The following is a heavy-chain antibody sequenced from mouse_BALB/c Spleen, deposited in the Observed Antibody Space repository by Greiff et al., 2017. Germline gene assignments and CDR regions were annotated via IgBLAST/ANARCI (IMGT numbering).Heavy chain of an antibody. CDR2: IYPGGGYT. J-gene: IGHJ4*01. CDR3: ARGYYGYGAMDD. Sequence: VQLQESGAELVRPGTSVKISCKASGYTFTNYWLGWVKQRPGHGLEWIGDIYPGGGYTNYNEKFKGKATLTADTSSSTAYMQLSSLTSEDSAVYYCARGYYGYGAMDDWGQGTSVTVSS. D-gene: IGHD1-2*01. V-gene: IGHV1-63*02. CDR1: GYTFTNYW.